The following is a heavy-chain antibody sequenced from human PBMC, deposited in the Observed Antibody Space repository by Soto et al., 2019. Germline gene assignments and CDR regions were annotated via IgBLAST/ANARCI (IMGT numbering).Heavy chain of an antibody. V-gene: IGHV4-34*01. CDR2: INHTGGT. CDR3: ATRITVFGLLIPPFGP. Sequence: PSETLSLTCAVYGGSVDGYYWNWIRQPPGKGLEWIGEINHTGGTHYNSSLKSPVTMSVDNYKNQFSLRLTSVTAADTAIYYRATRITVFGLLIPPFGPFSKGTQVTVSS. J-gene: IGHJ5*02. D-gene: IGHD3-3*01. CDR1: GGSVDGYY.